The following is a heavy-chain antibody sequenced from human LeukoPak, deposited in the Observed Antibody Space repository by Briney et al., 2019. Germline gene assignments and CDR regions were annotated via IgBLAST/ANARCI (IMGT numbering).Heavy chain of an antibody. J-gene: IGHJ4*02. Sequence: PSETLSLTCAVYGGSFSGYYWSWIRQPPGKGLEWIGEINHSGSTNYNPSLKSRVTISVDTSKNQFSLKLSSVTAADTAVYYCASQSRRYSNSSLRGWGQGTLVTVSS. V-gene: IGHV4-34*01. CDR3: ASQSRRYSNSSLRG. CDR2: INHSGST. D-gene: IGHD6-6*01. CDR1: GGSFSGYY.